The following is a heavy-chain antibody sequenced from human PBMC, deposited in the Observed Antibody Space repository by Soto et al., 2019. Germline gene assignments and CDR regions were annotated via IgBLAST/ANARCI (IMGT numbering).Heavy chain of an antibody. CDR3: ARTMGGSYDYYYGMDV. Sequence: GESLKISCKGSGYSFTSYWIGWVLQIPWKGLEWMGIIYPGDSDTRYSPSFQGQVTISADKSISTAYLQWSSLKASDTAMYYCARTMGGSYDYYYGMDVWGQGTTVTVSS. D-gene: IGHD1-26*01. CDR1: GYSFTSYW. J-gene: IGHJ6*02. CDR2: IYPGDSDT. V-gene: IGHV5-51*01.